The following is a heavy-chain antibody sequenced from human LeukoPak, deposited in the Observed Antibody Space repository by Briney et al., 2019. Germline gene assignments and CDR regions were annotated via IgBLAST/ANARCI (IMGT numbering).Heavy chain of an antibody. Sequence: PGGSLRLSCVASGFTFSRYGMHWVRQAPGKGLEYVSAIVSNGDSTYYADSVKGRFTISRDNAKNTLYLQMSSLRPDDTAVYYCVNPGWYYDSSGYSYYYGMDVWGQGTTVTVSS. V-gene: IGHV3-64D*09. D-gene: IGHD3-22*01. CDR3: VNPGWYYDSSGYSYYYGMDV. J-gene: IGHJ6*02. CDR1: GFTFSRYG. CDR2: IVSNGDST.